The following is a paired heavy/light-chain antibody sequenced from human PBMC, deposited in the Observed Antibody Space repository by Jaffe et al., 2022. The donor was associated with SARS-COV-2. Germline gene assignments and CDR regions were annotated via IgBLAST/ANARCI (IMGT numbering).Heavy chain of an antibody. V-gene: IGHV3-23*01. CDR3: AKGRLVPDY. CDR1: GFTFSIYA. J-gene: IGHJ4*02. CDR2: VSSSGGTT. Sequence: EVQLLESGGGLVQPGESLRLSCVVSGFTFSIYAMSWVRQAPGKGLEWVSGVSSSGGTTNYADSVKGRFTISRDNSKNTLYLQMSSLRAEDTAVYYCAKGRLVPDYWGQGTLVTVSS. D-gene: IGHD1-26*01.
Light chain of an antibody. J-gene: IGKJ2*01. CDR2: KIS. CDR1: QSLVHSDGNTY. CDR3: MQATQFPYT. V-gene: IGKV2-24*01. Sequence: DIVMTQTPLSSPVTLGQPASISCRSSQSLVHSDGNTYLSWLHQRPGQPPRLLIYKISNRFSGVPDRFSGSGAGTDFTLKISRVEAEDVGVYYCMQATQFPYTFGQGTKLEIK.